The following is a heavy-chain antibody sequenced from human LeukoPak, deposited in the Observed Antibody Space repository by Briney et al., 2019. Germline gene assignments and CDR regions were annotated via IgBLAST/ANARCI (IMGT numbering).Heavy chain of an antibody. D-gene: IGHD4-23*01. CDR2: MNPNSGNT. V-gene: IGHV1-8*03. CDR3: ARGFTVAVYYYYYMDV. J-gene: IGHJ6*03. Sequence: ASVKVSCKASGYTFSDYGINWVRQATGQGLEWMGWMNPNSGNTGYGQKFQGRVTITRNTSTSTAYMELSSLRSEDTAVYYCARGFTVAVYYYYYMDVWGKGTTVTVSS. CDR1: GYTFSDYG.